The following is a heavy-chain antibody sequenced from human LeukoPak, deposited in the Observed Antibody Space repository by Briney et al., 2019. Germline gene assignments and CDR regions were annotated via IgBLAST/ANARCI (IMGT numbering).Heavy chain of an antibody. J-gene: IGHJ5*02. Sequence: AASVKVSCKASGDTFIPYTFSWVRQAPGQGLEWMGGIIPIFGTANYAQKFQGRVTITADESTSTAYMELSSLRSEDTAVYYCARSYDFWSGCWFDPWGQGTLVTVSS. D-gene: IGHD3-3*01. CDR3: ARSYDFWSGCWFDP. CDR2: IIPIFGTA. V-gene: IGHV1-69*13. CDR1: GDTFIPYT.